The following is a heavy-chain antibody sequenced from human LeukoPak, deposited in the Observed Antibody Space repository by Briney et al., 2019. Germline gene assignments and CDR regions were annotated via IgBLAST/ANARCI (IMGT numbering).Heavy chain of an antibody. CDR2: IYLRGNT. Sequence: PSETLSLTCAISGGSITSSNWWTWVRQPPGKGLEWVGEIYLRGNTNYNPSLESRVSISVDESKTQLSLRLESVTAADTAVYYCARVILRYFDWVEAGGAFDIWGQGTMVTVSS. J-gene: IGHJ3*02. CDR3: ARVILRYFDWVEAGGAFDI. D-gene: IGHD3-9*01. CDR1: GGSITSSNW. V-gene: IGHV4-4*02.